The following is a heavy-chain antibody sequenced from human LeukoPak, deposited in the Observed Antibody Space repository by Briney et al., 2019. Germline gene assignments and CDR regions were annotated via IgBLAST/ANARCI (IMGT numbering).Heavy chain of an antibody. Sequence: QPGGSLRLSCAASGFTFSSYAMSWVRQAPGKGLEWVSAISGSGGSTYYADSVKGRFSISRDDSKNTVYLEMHSLRAEDTAIFYCARGQYSPSYWYFDLWGRGTLVTVSS. D-gene: IGHD5-12*01. CDR1: GFTFSSYA. CDR2: ISGSGGST. J-gene: IGHJ2*01. V-gene: IGHV3-23*01. CDR3: ARGQYSPSYWYFDL.